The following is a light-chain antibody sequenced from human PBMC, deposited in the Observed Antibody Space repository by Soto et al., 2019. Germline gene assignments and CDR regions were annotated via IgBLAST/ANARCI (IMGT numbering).Light chain of an antibody. J-gene: IGKJ1*01. V-gene: IGKV1-5*01. CDR3: KQYASYWK. CDR2: DVS. CDR1: QSISRW. Sequence: DIQMIPSPSALSSSVGYRVTITFRASQSISRWLAWYQQKPGKAPKLLIYDVSSLEGGSPSRFSGSGSGTDFTLTISRLKPDDYETYYCKQYASYWKCGKGTKGDIK.